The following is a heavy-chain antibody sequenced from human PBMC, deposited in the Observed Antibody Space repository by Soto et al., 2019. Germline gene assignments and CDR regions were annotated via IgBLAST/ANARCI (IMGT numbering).Heavy chain of an antibody. J-gene: IGHJ4*02. CDR1: GVTFGSYA. Sequence: GGSLRLSWAAAGVTFGSYAMHWVRQAPGKGLEWVAVISYDGSNKYYADSVKGRFTISRDNSKNTLYLQMNSLRAEDTAVYYCARNWGYSYGYPPGYWGQG. CDR2: ISYDGSNK. V-gene: IGHV3-30-3*01. CDR3: ARNWGYSYGYPPGY. D-gene: IGHD5-18*01.